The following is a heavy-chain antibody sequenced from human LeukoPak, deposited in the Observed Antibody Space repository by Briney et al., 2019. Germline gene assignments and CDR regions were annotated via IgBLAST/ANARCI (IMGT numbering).Heavy chain of an antibody. J-gene: IGHJ6*02. CDR1: GYTFTGYY. CDR3: ARDLVTMVRGVAGGYYYYGMDV. D-gene: IGHD3-10*01. V-gene: IGHV1-2*02. CDR2: INPKSGGT. Sequence: GASVKVSCKASGYTFTGYYMHWVRQAPGQGLDWIGLINPKSGGTNYAQKFQGRVTMTRDTSISTAYMELSRLRSDDTAVYYCARDLVTMVRGVAGGYYYYGMDVWGQGTTVTVSS.